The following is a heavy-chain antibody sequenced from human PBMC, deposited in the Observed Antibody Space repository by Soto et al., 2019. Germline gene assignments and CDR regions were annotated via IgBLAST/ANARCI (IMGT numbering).Heavy chain of an antibody. D-gene: IGHD1-26*01. Sequence: GESLKISCKVSGYTFTTYCITWVRQMPEKGLEGVGAVDPSDSYTDYSPSFHGHFSISVDKSNNTANLLWSRMRAADSAMYYCGRRLRPAGSYGHLDYLGQGSLVIVS. CDR1: GYTFTTYC. J-gene: IGHJ4*02. V-gene: IGHV5-10-1*01. CDR2: VDPSDSYT. CDR3: GRRLRPAGSYGHLDY.